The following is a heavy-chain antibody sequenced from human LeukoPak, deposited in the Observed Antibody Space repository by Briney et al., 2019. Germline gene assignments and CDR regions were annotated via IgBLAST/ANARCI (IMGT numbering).Heavy chain of an antibody. Sequence: SETLSLTCTVSGGSITTYYWGWIRQPPGKGLEWIGYFYYSGSTTYNPSLESRVTISEDTSKNQFSLKVSSVTAADTAVYYCARVIQRTTIDSWGEGTPVTVSS. J-gene: IGHJ4*02. CDR2: FYYSGST. CDR3: ARVIQRTTIDS. D-gene: IGHD5-24*01. V-gene: IGHV4-59*01. CDR1: GGSITTYY.